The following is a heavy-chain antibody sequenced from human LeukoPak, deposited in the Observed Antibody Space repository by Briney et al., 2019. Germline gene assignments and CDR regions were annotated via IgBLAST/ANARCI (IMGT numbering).Heavy chain of an antibody. CDR1: GFTFRSYW. J-gene: IGHJ4*02. D-gene: IGHD1-26*01. Sequence: GGSLRLSCAASGFTFRSYWMMWVRQAPGQGLEWVANINPDGSTRYYVDSVKGRLTISRDNSKNSLFLQMHSLRAEDAAVYYCARVIGGAIDHWGQGTLVTVSS. CDR2: INPDGSTR. V-gene: IGHV3-7*01. CDR3: ARVIGGAIDH.